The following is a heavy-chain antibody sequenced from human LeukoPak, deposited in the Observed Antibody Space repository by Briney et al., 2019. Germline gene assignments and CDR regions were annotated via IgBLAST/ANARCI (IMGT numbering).Heavy chain of an antibody. J-gene: IGHJ6*03. D-gene: IGHD5-24*01. Sequence: SQTLSLTCAISGDSVSSNSAAWNWIRQSPSRGLEWLGRTYYRSKWYNDYAVSVKSRITINPDTSKNQFSLQLNSVTPEDTAVYYCARSTEEMATIFDYYYYMDVWGKGTTVTVSS. V-gene: IGHV6-1*01. CDR3: ARSTEEMATIFDYYYYMDV. CDR2: TYYRSKWYN. CDR1: GDSVSSNSAA.